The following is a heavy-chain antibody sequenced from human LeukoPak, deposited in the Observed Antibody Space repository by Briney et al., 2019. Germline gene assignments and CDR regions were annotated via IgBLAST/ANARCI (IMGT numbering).Heavy chain of an antibody. D-gene: IGHD2-15*01. CDR1: GFTLSRYG. Sequence: GRSLRLSCAASGFTLSRYGMHWVRQAPGKGLEWVAVIWNDGRNKYYADSVKGRFTISRDNSKNTLYLQMNSLRDEDTAVYYCAKVRRYSEGPDYWGQGALVNVSS. CDR3: AKVRRYSEGPDY. J-gene: IGHJ4*02. V-gene: IGHV3-33*06. CDR2: IWNDGRNK.